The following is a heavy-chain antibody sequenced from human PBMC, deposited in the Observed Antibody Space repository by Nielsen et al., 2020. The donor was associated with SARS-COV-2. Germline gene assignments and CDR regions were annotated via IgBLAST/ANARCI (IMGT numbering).Heavy chain of an antibody. CDR3: ARARITMTDDAFDI. V-gene: IGHV3-11*04. D-gene: IGHD3-22*01. Sequence: GGPLRLSCAASGFTFSDHYMTWIRQTPGKGLEWVSYITNTDAKYYADSVKGRFTISRDNAQSSLYLHMNSLRAEDTAVYYCARARITMTDDAFDIWGQGTMVTVSS. CDR2: ITNTDAK. CDR1: GFTFSDHY. J-gene: IGHJ3*02.